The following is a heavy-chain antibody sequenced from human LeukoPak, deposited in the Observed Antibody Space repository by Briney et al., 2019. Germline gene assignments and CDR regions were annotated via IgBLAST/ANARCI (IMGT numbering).Heavy chain of an antibody. D-gene: IGHD3-10*01. CDR2: IYYSGST. Sequence: SETLSLTCTVSGGSISISSYYWGWIRQPPGKGLEWIGSIYYSGSTYYNPSLKSRVTISVDTSKNQFSLKLSSVTAADTAVYYCARTPLLWFGELYYFDYWGQGTLVTVSS. CDR3: ARTPLLWFGELYYFDY. V-gene: IGHV4-39*01. J-gene: IGHJ4*02. CDR1: GGSISISSYY.